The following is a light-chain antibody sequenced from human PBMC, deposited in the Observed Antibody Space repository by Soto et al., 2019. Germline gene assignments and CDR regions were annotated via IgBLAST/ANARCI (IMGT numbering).Light chain of an antibody. J-gene: IGKJ1*01. Sequence: DIQMTQSPSTLSASIGDRVTITCRASQTISSWLAWYQQKPGKAPKLLIYKASSLESGVSSMFSGSGSGTEFTLTISSLQSDDFATYYCQQYNSYPWTFGQGTRVEIK. CDR2: KAS. V-gene: IGKV1-5*03. CDR1: QTISSW. CDR3: QQYNSYPWT.